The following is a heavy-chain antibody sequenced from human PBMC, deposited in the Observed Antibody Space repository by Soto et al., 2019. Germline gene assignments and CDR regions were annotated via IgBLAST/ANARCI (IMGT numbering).Heavy chain of an antibody. Sequence: PLEPLSLTCAVSGGSISSGGYSWSWIRQPPGKGLEWIGYIYHSGSTYYNPSLKSRVTTSVDRSKNQFSLKLSSVTAADTAVYYCARHIYGSGTTYIDSLGQGTVVTVSS. CDR2: IYHSGST. D-gene: IGHD3-10*01. V-gene: IGHV4-30-2*01. J-gene: IGHJ4*02. CDR1: GGSISSGGYS. CDR3: ARHIYGSGTTYIDS.